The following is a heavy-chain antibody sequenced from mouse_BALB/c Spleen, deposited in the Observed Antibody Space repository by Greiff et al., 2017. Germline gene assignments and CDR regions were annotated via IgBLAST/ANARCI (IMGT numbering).Heavy chain of an antibody. CDR2: IYPGGGYT. CDR1: GYTFTNYW. J-gene: IGHJ4*01. D-gene: IGHD1-1*01. V-gene: IGHV1-63*02. Sequence: QVQLQQSGAELVRPGTSVKISCKASGYTFTNYWLGWVKQRPGHGLEWIGDIYPGGGYTNYNEKFKGKATLTADTSSSTAYMQLSSLTSEDSAVYFCALYYYGSSYYAMDYWGQGTSVTVSS. CDR3: ALYYYGSSYYAMDY.